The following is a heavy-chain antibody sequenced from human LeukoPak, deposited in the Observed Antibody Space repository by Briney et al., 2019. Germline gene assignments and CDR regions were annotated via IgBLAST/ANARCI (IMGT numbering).Heavy chain of an antibody. CDR3: ARALIDSDDTAMAFDY. Sequence: SETLSLTCTVSGGSISSYYWSWIRQPPGKGLEWIGYIYYSGSTNYNPSLKSRVTISVDTSKNQFSLKLSSVTAADTAVYYCARALIDSDDTAMAFDYWGQGTLVTVSS. CDR2: IYYSGST. CDR1: GGSISSYY. V-gene: IGHV4-59*01. D-gene: IGHD5-18*01. J-gene: IGHJ4*02.